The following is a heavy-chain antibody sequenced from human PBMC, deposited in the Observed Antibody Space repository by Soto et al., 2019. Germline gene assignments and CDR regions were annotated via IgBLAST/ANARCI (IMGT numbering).Heavy chain of an antibody. CDR1: GFNFNTYS. J-gene: IGHJ6*02. Sequence: EVRLVESGGGLVKPGGSLSVSCAASGFNFNTYSMNWVRQAPGKGLEWVSFISTSGGYKYYADSVRGRFTISRDNAKNSVYLEMNSLTADDTAVYYCAVERSVLPGARAAMDVWGQGATVTVSS. CDR3: AVERSVLPGARAAMDV. D-gene: IGHD1-26*01. CDR2: ISTSGGYK. V-gene: IGHV3-21*06.